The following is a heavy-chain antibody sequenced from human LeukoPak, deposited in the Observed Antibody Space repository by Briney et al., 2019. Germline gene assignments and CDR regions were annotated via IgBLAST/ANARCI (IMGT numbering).Heavy chain of an antibody. J-gene: IGHJ4*02. CDR1: GGSISSYY. CDR2: IYYSGST. D-gene: IGHD3-16*01. CDR3: ARHRAFGGVMGDFYFDY. V-gene: IGHV4-59*08. Sequence: SETPSLTCTVSGGSISSYYWSWIRQPPGKGLEWIGYIYYSGSTNYNPSLKSRVTISVDTSKNQFSLKLSSVTAADTAVYYCARHRAFGGVMGDFYFDYWGQGTLVTVSS.